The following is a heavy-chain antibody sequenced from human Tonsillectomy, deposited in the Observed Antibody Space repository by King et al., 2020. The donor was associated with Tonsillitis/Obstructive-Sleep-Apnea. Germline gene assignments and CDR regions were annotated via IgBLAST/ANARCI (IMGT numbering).Heavy chain of an antibody. J-gene: IGHJ4*02. CDR2: ISSSSSYI. V-gene: IGHV3-21*01. CDR1: GFTFSSYN. CDR3: ARAVGPTSSSSQGH. D-gene: IGHD6-13*01. Sequence: VQLVESGGGLVKPGGSLRLSCAASGFTFSSYNMNWVRQAPGKGLEWVSSISSSSSYIFYADSVKGRFTISRDNAKNSLYLQMNSLRAEDTAVYYCARAVGPTSSSSQGHWGQGTLVTVSS.